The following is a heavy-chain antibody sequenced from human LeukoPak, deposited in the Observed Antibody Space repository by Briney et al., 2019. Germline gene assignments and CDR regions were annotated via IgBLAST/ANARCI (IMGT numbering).Heavy chain of an antibody. Sequence: GASVKVYCKASGGTFSSYAISWVRQAPGQGLEWMGGIIPIFGTANYAQKFQGRVTITTDESTSTAYMELSSLRSEVTAVYYCARAYKIFGVGWFDPWGQGTLVTVFS. J-gene: IGHJ5*02. CDR3: ARAYKIFGVGWFDP. CDR1: GGTFSSYA. D-gene: IGHD3-3*01. V-gene: IGHV1-69*05. CDR2: IIPIFGTA.